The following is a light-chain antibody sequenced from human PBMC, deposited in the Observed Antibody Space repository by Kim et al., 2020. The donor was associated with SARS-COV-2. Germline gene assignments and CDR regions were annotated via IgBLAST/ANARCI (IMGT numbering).Light chain of an antibody. J-gene: IGLJ1*01. CDR2: KDS. CDR1: ALPKQY. Sequence: SYELTQPPSVSVSPGQTARITCSGDALPKQYVYWYQQKPGQAPVLVIYKDSERPSGIPERFSGSSSGTTVTLTISGVQAEDEADYYCQSADSSGTLYV. V-gene: IGLV3-25*03. CDR3: QSADSSGTLYV.